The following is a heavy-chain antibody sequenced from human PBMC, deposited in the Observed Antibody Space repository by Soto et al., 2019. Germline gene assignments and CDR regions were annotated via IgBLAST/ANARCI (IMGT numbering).Heavy chain of an antibody. CDR3: ASRPGYCSGGSCYSGDYYYMDV. CDR2: IYYSGTT. J-gene: IGHJ6*03. V-gene: IGHV4-59*08. CDR1: GCSISSYY. Sequence: SETLSLTCTVSGCSISSYYWSWIRPPPGKGLEWLGYIYYSGTTIRDPSLKSRVAISVDTAKYHFSLKLSSVTAADTAVYDCASRPGYCSGGSCYSGDYYYMDVWGKGTTVTVSS. D-gene: IGHD2-15*01.